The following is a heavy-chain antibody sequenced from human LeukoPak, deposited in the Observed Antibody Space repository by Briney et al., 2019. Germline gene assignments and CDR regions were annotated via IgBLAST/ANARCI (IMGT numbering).Heavy chain of an antibody. J-gene: IGHJ5*02. D-gene: IGHD3-10*01. CDR1: GGSISSYY. Sequence: SETLSLTCTVSGGSISSYYWSWIRRPPGKGLEWIGYIYYSGSTNYNPSLKSRVTISVDTSKNQFSLKLSSVTAADTAVYYCARGSKTWHYYWFDPWGQGTLVTVSS. CDR2: IYYSGST. CDR3: ARGSKTWHYYWFDP. V-gene: IGHV4-59*12.